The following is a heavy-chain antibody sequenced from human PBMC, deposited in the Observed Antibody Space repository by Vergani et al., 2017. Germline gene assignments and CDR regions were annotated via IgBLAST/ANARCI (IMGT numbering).Heavy chain of an antibody. V-gene: IGHV1-2*02. D-gene: IGHD3-22*01. J-gene: IGHJ3*02. Sequence: QVQLVQSGAEVKKPGASVRVSCKASGYTFTDYYIHWVRQAPGQGLEWMGWINPNSDGTDYAQKFQGRVTMTRDTSSSTAYMELSRLRSYDTAVYYCARDPNFYDSSYYPADAFDIWGQGTVVTVSS. CDR1: GYTFTDYY. CDR3: ARDPNFYDSSYYPADAFDI. CDR2: INPNSDGT.